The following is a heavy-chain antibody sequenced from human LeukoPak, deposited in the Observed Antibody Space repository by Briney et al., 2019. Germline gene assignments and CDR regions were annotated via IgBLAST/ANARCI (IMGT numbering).Heavy chain of an antibody. V-gene: IGHV3-21*06. J-gene: IGHJ4*02. CDR3: ARRPEYSGSYYGPPDY. D-gene: IGHD1-26*01. CDR1: GFTFSSYA. Sequence: PGGSLRLSCAASGFTFSSYAMSWVRQAPGKGLEWVSAISGSSSYVYYADSVKGRFTISRDNAKNSLYLQMNSLRAEDTAVYYCARRPEYSGSYYGPPDYWGQGTLVTVSS. CDR2: ISGSSSYV.